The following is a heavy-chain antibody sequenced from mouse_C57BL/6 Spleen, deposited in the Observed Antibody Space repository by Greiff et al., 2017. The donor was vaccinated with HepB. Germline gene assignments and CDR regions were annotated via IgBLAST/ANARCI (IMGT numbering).Heavy chain of an antibody. CDR3: ARWRLDYYAMDY. CDR1: GYTFTDYY. CDR2: INPNNGGT. V-gene: IGHV1-26*01. Sequence: EVQLQQSGPELVKPGASVKISCKASGYTFTDYYMNWVKQSHGKSLEWIGDINPNNGGTSYNQKFKGKATLTVDKSSSTAYMELRSLTSEDSAVYYCARWRLDYYAMDYWGQGTSVTVSS. D-gene: IGHD2-4*01. J-gene: IGHJ4*01.